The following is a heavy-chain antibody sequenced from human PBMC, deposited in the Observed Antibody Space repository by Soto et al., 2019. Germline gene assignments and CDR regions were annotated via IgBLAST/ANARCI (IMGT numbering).Heavy chain of an antibody. J-gene: IGHJ6*02. V-gene: IGHV3-21*01. D-gene: IGHD2-2*02. CDR1: GFTFSSYS. Sequence: PGGSLRLSCAASGFTFSSYSMNWVRQAPGKGLEWVSSISSSSSYIYYADSVKGRFTISRDNAKNSLYLQMNSLRAEDTAVYYCARDRGCSSTSCYTPDYYYGMDVWGQGTTVTVSS. CDR3: ARDRGCSSTSCYTPDYYYGMDV. CDR2: ISSSSSYI.